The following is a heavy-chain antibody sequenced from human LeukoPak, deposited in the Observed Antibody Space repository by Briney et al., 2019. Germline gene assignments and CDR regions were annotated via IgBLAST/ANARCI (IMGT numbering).Heavy chain of an antibody. D-gene: IGHD3-22*01. Sequence: SETLSLTCTVSGGSISSSSYYWGWIRQPPGKGLEWIGSIYYSGSTYYNPSLKSRVTISVDTSKNQFSLKLSSVTAADTAVYYCARVATPTYYYDSSGYRYGGHNWFDPWGQGTLVTVSS. V-gene: IGHV4-39*07. CDR3: ARVATPTYYYDSSGYRYGGHNWFDP. CDR1: GGSISSSSYY. CDR2: IYYSGST. J-gene: IGHJ5*02.